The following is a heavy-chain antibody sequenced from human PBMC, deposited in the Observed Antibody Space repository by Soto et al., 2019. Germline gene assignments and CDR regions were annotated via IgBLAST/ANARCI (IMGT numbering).Heavy chain of an antibody. CDR3: ARGPGFCFGYSYAFAMDV. Sequence: QVQLVQSGAAVKKPGASVKVSCKASGYTFSNYGISWVRQGPGQGLEWMGWISGYNGNTHYEEKVQDRIKMTTDTSTSTTYLERRSLGSDDTAVYFFARGPGFCFGYSYAFAMDVWGKGTTVTVSS. CDR2: ISGYNGNT. V-gene: IGHV1-18*01. D-gene: IGHD5-18*01. J-gene: IGHJ6*04. CDR1: GYTFSNYG.